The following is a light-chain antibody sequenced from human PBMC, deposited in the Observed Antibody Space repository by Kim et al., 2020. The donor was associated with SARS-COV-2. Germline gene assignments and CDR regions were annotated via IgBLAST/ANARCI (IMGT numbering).Light chain of an antibody. CDR3: QSVDTSGTYV. CDR2: KDT. V-gene: IGLV3-25*03. J-gene: IGLJ1*01. CDR1: AFPKQY. Sequence: SYELTQPPSMSVFPGQTARITCSSDAFPKQYAYWYQQKPGQAPMMVIYKDTERPSRIPERFSGSTSGTTVTLTISGVQAEDEADYYCQSVDTSGTYVFGGGTKVTVL.